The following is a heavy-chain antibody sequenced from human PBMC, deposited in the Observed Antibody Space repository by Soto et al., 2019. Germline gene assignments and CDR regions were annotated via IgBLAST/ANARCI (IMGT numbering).Heavy chain of an antibody. CDR3: VKDMTAYYTDIDY. Sequence: QVHLVESGGGVVQPGRSLRLSCAASGFTFSSFGMHWVRQAPGKGLEWVAVISYHGSNIYYADSVKGRFTISRDNSKNTLYLQMNSLRAEDTAVYYFVKDMTAYYTDIDYWGQGTLVTVSS. J-gene: IGHJ4*02. D-gene: IGHD3-9*01. V-gene: IGHV3-30*18. CDR1: GFTFSSFG. CDR2: ISYHGSNI.